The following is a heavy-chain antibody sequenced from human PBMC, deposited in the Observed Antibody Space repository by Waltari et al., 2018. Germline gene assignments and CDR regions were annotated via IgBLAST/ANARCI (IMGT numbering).Heavy chain of an antibody. CDR1: GYSIRSGYY. D-gene: IGHD3-10*01. CDR2: IYHSGST. V-gene: IGHV4-38-2*01. Sequence: QVQLQESGPGLVKPSETLSLTCAVSGYSIRSGYYWGWVRRPPGKGLEWIGSIYHSGSTYYNPSLKSRVTISVDTSKNQFSLKLSSVTAADTAVYYCARDSDYYGSGSYVSWGQGTMVTVSS. J-gene: IGHJ3*01. CDR3: ARDSDYYGSGSYVS.